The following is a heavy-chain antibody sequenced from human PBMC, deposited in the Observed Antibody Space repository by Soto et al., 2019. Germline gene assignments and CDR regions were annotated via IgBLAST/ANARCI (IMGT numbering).Heavy chain of an antibody. J-gene: IGHJ5*02. CDR2: MNPNSGNT. D-gene: IGHD3-10*01. CDR3: ASAHVRINCFDP. V-gene: IGHV1-8*01. Sequence: QVQLVQSGAEVKKPGASVKVSCKASGYTFTSYDINWVRQATGQGLEWMGWMNPNSGNTGYAQKFQGRVSMTRNTSIITAYMELSSLRSEDTSVYYCASAHVRINCFDPWGQGTLVTVSS. CDR1: GYTFTSYD.